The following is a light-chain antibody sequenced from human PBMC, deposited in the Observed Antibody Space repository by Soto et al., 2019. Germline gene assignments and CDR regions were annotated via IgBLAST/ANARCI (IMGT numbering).Light chain of an antibody. CDR3: GSWDSSLSAYV. V-gene: IGLV1-51*01. Sequence: TQPPSVSAAPGQKVTISCSGSSSNIGGNSVSWYQQLPGTAPKLLIYDDNKLPSVIPALFSGSNSGTSAPLGITGFQTGDEADYYCGSWDSSLSAYVFGTGTKVTVL. CDR1: SSNIGGNS. CDR2: DDN. J-gene: IGLJ1*01.